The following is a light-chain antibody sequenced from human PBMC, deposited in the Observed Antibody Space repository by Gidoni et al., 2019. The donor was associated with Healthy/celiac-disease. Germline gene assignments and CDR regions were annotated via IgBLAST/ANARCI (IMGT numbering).Light chain of an antibody. V-gene: IGKV4-1*01. CDR1: QSVLYSSNNKNY. CDR2: WAS. J-gene: IGKJ2*01. Sequence: DIVMTQSPDSLAVSRGERATINCKSSQSVLYSSNNKNYLAWFQQKPGQPPKLLIYWASTRESGVPDRFSGSGSGTDFTLTISSLQAEDVAVYFCQQYYSTPPHTFGQGTKLEIK. CDR3: QQYYSTPPHT.